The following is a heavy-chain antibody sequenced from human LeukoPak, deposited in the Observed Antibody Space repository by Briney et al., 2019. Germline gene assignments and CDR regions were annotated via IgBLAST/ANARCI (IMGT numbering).Heavy chain of an antibody. CDR2: IYYSGST. CDR3: ARGDYSGYDNY. CDR1: GGSISSSSYY. J-gene: IGHJ4*02. V-gene: IGHV4-39*07. Sequence: PSETLSLTCTVSGGSISSSSYYWGWIRQPPGKGLEWIGSIYYSGSTYYNPSLKSRVTISIDTSKNHFSLKLSSVTAADTAVYYCARGDYSGYDNYWGQGTLVTVSS. D-gene: IGHD5-12*01.